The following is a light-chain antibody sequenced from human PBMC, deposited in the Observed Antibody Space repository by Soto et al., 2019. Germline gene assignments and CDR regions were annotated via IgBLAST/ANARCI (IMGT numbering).Light chain of an antibody. Sequence: EIVLTQSPGTLSLSPGERATLSCRASQSVSSSYLAWYQQKPGQAPRLLIYGASSRATGIPDRFSGSGSGTDFTLTISRLEPEDFAVYYCQQYGSSPRKFGQGTNVDIK. J-gene: IGKJ1*01. CDR3: QQYGSSPRK. CDR2: GAS. CDR1: QSVSSSY. V-gene: IGKV3-20*01.